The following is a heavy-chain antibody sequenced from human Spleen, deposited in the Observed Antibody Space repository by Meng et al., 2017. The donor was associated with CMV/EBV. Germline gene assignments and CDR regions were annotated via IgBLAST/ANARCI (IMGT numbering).Heavy chain of an antibody. CDR1: GGSISSYY. D-gene: IGHD2-2*01. Sequence: SETLSLTCTVSGGSISSYYWSWIRQPPGKGLEWIGEINHSGSTNYNPSLKSRVTISVDTSKNQFSLKLSSVTAADTAVYYCARAVSGVVVPAAPHAEYFQHWGQGTLVTVSS. J-gene: IGHJ1*01. V-gene: IGHV4-34*01. CDR2: INHSGST. CDR3: ARAVSGVVVPAAPHAEYFQH.